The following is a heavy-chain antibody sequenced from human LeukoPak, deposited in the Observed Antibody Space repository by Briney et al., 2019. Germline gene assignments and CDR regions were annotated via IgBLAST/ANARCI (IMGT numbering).Heavy chain of an antibody. V-gene: IGHV4-34*01. CDR2: INQAGST. CDR1: GGSFSDFY. CDR3: ARPRVGSSSWSSFDY. J-gene: IGHJ4*02. D-gene: IGHD6-6*01. Sequence: SETLSLTCAVSGGSFSDFYWSWIRQPPGKGLEWIGEINQAGSTHYNPSLKRRVTISVDTSQNQFSLTLNSVTAADTAVYYCARPRVGSSSWSSFDYWGQGTLVTVSS.